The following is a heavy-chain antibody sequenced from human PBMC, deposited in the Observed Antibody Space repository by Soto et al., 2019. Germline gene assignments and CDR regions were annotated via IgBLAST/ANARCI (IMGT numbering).Heavy chain of an antibody. CDR3: ARKPYGVPFDY. V-gene: IGHV4-4*02. D-gene: IGHD4-17*01. Sequence: QVQLQESGPGLVKPSGTLSLTCAVSGSSISSSNWWSWVRQPPGEGLEWIGEIHHDGSTNYNPSLKSGGTLSAVKSKNQFSLNLSSVTAADTAVYYCARKPYGVPFDYWGQGTLVTVSS. J-gene: IGHJ4*02. CDR1: GSSISSSNW. CDR2: IHHDGST.